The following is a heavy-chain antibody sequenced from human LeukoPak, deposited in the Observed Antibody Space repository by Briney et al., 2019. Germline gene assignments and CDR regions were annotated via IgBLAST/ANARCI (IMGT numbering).Heavy chain of an antibody. Sequence: PGGSLRLSCAASGFTFSSYCMTWVRQAPGKGLEWVANIKQDGSEKYYVDSVKGRFTISRDNVKNSLYLQMNSLRAEDTAVYYCARDLAPTGWGQGTLVTVSS. D-gene: IGHD3-9*01. J-gene: IGHJ4*02. V-gene: IGHV3-7*01. CDR3: ARDLAPTG. CDR2: IKQDGSEK. CDR1: GFTFSSYC.